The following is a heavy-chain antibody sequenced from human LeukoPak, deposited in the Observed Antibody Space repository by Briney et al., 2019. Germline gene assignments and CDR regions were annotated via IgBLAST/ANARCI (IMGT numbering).Heavy chain of an antibody. CDR2: IYPGDSDT. Sequence: GESLKISCKGSGYSFTSYWIGWVRQMPGKGLEWMGIIYPGDSDTRYSPSFQGQVTISADKSISTAYLQWSSLKASDTPMYYCATPKWKLVRYHYYYMDGWGKGTTVTVSS. D-gene: IGHD6-13*01. CDR1: GYSFTSYW. J-gene: IGHJ6*03. CDR3: ATPKWKLVRYHYYYMDG. V-gene: IGHV5-51*01.